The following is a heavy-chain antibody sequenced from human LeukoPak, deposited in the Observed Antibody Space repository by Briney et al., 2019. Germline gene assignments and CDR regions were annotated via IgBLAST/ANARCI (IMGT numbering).Heavy chain of an antibody. CDR1: GLTFSSYE. CDR2: ISSSGSTI. D-gene: IGHD6-13*01. V-gene: IGHV3-48*03. J-gene: IGHJ4*02. CDR3: ARMQQLVDFVDY. Sequence: GGSLRLSCAASGLTFSSYEMNWVRQAPGKGLEWVSYISSSGSTIYYADSVKGRFTISRDNAKNSLYLQMSSLRAEDTAVYYCARMQQLVDFVDYWGQGTLVSVSS.